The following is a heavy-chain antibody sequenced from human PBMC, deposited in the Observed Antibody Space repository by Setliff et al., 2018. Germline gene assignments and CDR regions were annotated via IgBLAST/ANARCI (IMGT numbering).Heavy chain of an antibody. CDR3: ARERRFCIGSGCYSGNYYYYMDV. V-gene: IGHV4-34*01. J-gene: IGHJ6*03. CDR1: GESFSGFH. CDR2: INHSGNT. Sequence: PSETLSLTCGVFGESFSGFHWSWIRQPPGKGLEWIGEINHSGNTNYNPSLKSRVTISLDTSENEFSLKLSPVTAADTAVYYYARERRFCIGSGCYSGNYYYYMDVWGKGTTVTVS. D-gene: IGHD2-15*01.